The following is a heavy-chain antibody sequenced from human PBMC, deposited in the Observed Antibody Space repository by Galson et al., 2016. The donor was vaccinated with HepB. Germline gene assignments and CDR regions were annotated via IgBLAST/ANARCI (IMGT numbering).Heavy chain of an antibody. CDR1: GFTFSGYG. D-gene: IGHD2/OR15-2a*01. CDR3: ARRHEYCPPVGCSVDY. J-gene: IGHJ6*04. CDR2: DSMDGRRK. Sequence: SLRLSCAASGFTFSGYGMHWVRQAPGKGPEWVAADSMDGRRKFYADSVKGRFTISRDNSNNMLFLQMSSLTEDDTAVYYCARRHEYCPPVGCSVDYWDKGTTVTVSS. V-gene: IGHV3-30*03.